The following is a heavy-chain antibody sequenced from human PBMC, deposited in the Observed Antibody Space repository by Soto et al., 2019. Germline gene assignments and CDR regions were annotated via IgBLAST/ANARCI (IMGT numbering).Heavy chain of an antibody. Sequence: QVQLVQSGAEVKKPGASVKVSCKASGYTFTSYDINWVRQATGQGLEWMGWMNPNSGNTGYAQKFQXXVTMTRNTSISTAYMELSSLRSKDTAVYYCTRERAVAGFDYWGQGTLVTVSS. CDR2: MNPNSGNT. J-gene: IGHJ4*02. D-gene: IGHD6-19*01. CDR1: GYTFTSYD. V-gene: IGHV1-8*01. CDR3: TRERAVAGFDY.